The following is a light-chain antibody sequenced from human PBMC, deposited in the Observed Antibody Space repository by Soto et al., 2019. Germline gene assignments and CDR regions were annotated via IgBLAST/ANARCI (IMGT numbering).Light chain of an antibody. CDR1: QSISSW. CDR3: QQYNSYSLA. J-gene: IGKJ1*01. Sequence: DIQMTQSPSTLSASVGDRVTITCRASQSISSWLAWYQQKPGKAPKLLIYDASSLESGVPSRFSGSGSGTEFPLTISSLHPDDFAAYYCQQYNSYSLAFGQGAKVEIK. CDR2: DAS. V-gene: IGKV1-5*01.